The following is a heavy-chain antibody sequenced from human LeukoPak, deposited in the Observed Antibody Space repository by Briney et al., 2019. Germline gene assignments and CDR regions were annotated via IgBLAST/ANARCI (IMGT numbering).Heavy chain of an antibody. CDR1: GGSFSGCY. D-gene: IGHD3-22*01. CDR2: INHSGST. Sequence: SETLSLTCAVYGGSFSGCYWSWIRQPPEKGLEWIGEINHSGSTNYNPSLKSRVTISVDTSKNQFSLKLSSVTAADTAVYYCAGDRYYYDSSGYYLSYWGQGTLVTVSS. J-gene: IGHJ4*02. CDR3: AGDRYYYDSSGYYLSY. V-gene: IGHV4-34*01.